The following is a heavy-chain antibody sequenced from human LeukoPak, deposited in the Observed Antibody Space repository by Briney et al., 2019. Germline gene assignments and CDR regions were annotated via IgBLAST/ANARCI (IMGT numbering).Heavy chain of an antibody. J-gene: IGHJ4*02. V-gene: IGHV4-39*01. Sequence: SETLSLTWTVVGGAINRRNYYWGWIRQSPGKGLEWIGSTYYSGSVNNNPSLQSRVTISVDTSRNQFSLKLTSVTAADTAVYYCARRVATSGDFFDYWGPGTLVTVS. CDR1: GGAINRRNYY. CDR3: ARRVATSGDFFDY. D-gene: IGHD3-3*01. CDR2: TYYSGSV.